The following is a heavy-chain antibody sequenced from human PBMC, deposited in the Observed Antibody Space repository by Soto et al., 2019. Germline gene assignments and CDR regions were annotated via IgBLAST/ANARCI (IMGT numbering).Heavy chain of an antibody. CDR1: GGSISSYY. Sequence: PAKTLSLTCTVSGGSISSYYWSWIRQPPGKGLEWIGYIYYSGSTNYNPSLKSRVTISVDTSKNQFSLKLSSVTAADTAVYYCARIDYDSSGYYYHYYYDYWGQGTLVTVSS. CDR3: ARIDYDSSGYYYHYYYDY. V-gene: IGHV4-59*01. D-gene: IGHD3-22*01. J-gene: IGHJ4*02. CDR2: IYYSGST.